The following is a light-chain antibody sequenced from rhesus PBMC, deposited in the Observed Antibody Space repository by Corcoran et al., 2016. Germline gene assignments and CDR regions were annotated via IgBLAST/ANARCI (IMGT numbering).Light chain of an antibody. J-gene: IGKJ1*01. CDR1: QRISTY. CDR2: AAC. V-gene: IGKV1-43*02. Sequence: DIQMTQSPSSLSASVGDRVTITCRASQRISTYLNWYQQKPGKAPKRLFYAACSLESGVPSRFSGSGSGTDFTLTISNLQPEDFATYYCLEYNSDPRTFGQGTKVEIK. CDR3: LEYNSDPRT.